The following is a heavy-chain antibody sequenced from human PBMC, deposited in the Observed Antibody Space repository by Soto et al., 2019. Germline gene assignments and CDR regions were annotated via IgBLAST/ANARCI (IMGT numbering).Heavy chain of an antibody. CDR3: ARHHFHRFRVYSSGRAVGI. J-gene: IGHJ3*02. Sequence: SETLSLTCTVSGGSISSYYWSWIRQPAGKGLEWIGRIYTSGSTNYNPSLKSRVTMSVDTSKNQFSLKLSSVTAADTAVYYCARHHFHRFRVYSSGRAVGIWGQGTMVTVSS. V-gene: IGHV4-4*07. CDR1: GGSISSYY. D-gene: IGHD6-19*01. CDR2: IYTSGST.